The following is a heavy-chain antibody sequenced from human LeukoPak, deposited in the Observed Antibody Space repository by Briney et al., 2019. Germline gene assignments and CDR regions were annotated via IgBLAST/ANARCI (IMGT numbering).Heavy chain of an antibody. CDR2: IRYDGSNK. Sequence: GGSLRLSCAASGFTFSSYGMHWVRQAPGKGLEWVAFIRYDGSNKYYADSVKGRFTISRDNSKNTLYLQMNSLRAEDTAVYYCAPPTGSVVVPAAAIGGEDWIDPWGQGTLVTVSS. D-gene: IGHD2-2*01. J-gene: IGHJ5*02. V-gene: IGHV3-30*02. CDR3: APPTGSVVVPAAAIGGEDWIDP. CDR1: GFTFSSYG.